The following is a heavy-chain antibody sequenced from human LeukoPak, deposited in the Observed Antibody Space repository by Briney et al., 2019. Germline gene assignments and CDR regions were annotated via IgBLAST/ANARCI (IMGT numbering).Heavy chain of an antibody. CDR3: ARMLVVVITPDAFDI. V-gene: IGHV4-59*12. CDR2: IYYSGST. J-gene: IGHJ3*02. D-gene: IGHD3-22*01. CDR1: GGSISSYY. Sequence: RPSETLSLTCTVSGGSISSYYWSWIRQPPGKGLEWIGYIYYSGSTNYNPSLKSRVTISVDTSKNQFSLKLSSVTAADTAVYYCARMLVVVITPDAFDIWGQGTMVTVSS.